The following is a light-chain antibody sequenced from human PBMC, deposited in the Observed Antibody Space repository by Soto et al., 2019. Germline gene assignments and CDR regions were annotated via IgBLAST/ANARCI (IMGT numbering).Light chain of an antibody. CDR2: EVS. J-gene: IGLJ2*01. V-gene: IGLV2-8*01. Sequence: QSVLTQPPSASGSPGQSVTISCTGTSSDVGGYNYVSWYQQHPGKAPKLMIYEVSKRPSGVPARFSGSKSGNTASLTVSGLQAEDEAVYYCSSYAGSNVLFGGGTKVTVL. CDR1: SSDVGGYNY. CDR3: SSYAGSNVL.